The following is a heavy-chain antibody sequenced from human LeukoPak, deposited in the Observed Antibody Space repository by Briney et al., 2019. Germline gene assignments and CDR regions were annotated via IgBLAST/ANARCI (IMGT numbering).Heavy chain of an antibody. CDR1: GFTFSGYW. CDR3: ARASYYYENWFDP. V-gene: IGHV3-74*01. CDR2: INTDGSST. Sequence: PGGSLRLSCAASGFTFSGYWMHWVCPAPGKGLVWVSRINTDGSSTTYADSVKGRLTISRDNAKNTLYLQMNSLRAEDTAVYYCARASYYYENWFDPWGQGTLVTVSS. D-gene: IGHD3-22*01. J-gene: IGHJ5*02.